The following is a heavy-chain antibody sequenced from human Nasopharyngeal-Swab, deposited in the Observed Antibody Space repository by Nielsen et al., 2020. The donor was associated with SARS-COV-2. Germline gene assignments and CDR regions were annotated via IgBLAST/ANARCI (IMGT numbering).Heavy chain of an antibody. V-gene: IGHV1-69*13. CDR3: ARYLMLVTDHGYPQH. J-gene: IGHJ4*02. CDR1: GVIFINFG. D-gene: IGHD5-18*01. Sequence: SVKVSCKASGVIFINFGFAWVRQAPRQGLEGMGGIIPRSGTINVSQKFQGRLTITADESTDTADMDLSSLIFEDTAMFYCARYLMLVTDHGYPQHWGQGTLGIVSS. CDR2: IIPRSGTI.